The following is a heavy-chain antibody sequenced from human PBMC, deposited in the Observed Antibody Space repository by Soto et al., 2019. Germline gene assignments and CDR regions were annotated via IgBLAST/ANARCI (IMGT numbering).Heavy chain of an antibody. CDR2: IYYSGST. CDR3: ARGGECNGAACRRAFYYFQWGMDV. Sequence: SETLSLTCTVSGGSISSYYWSWLRQPPGKGREWIGYIYYSGSTNYNPSLKSRVTISVDTAKNQFSLKLSSVTAAGPAVYYCARGGECNGAACRRAFYYFQWGMDVGGEASTVTVSS. V-gene: IGHV4-59*01. D-gene: IGHD3-10*02. CDR1: GGSISSYY. J-gene: IGHJ6*04.